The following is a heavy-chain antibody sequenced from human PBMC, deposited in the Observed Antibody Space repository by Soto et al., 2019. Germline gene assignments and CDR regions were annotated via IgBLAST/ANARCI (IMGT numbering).Heavy chain of an antibody. V-gene: IGHV4-34*01. CDR1: GGSFSGYY. J-gene: IGHJ5*02. CDR3: AGAPVRNWFDP. CDR2: INHSGST. D-gene: IGHD6-6*01. Sequence: PSETLSLTCAVYGGSFSGYYWSWIRQPPGKGLEWIGEINHSGSTNYNPSLKSRVTISVDMSKNQFSLKLSSVTAADTAVYYCAGAPVRNWFDPWGQGTLVTVSS.